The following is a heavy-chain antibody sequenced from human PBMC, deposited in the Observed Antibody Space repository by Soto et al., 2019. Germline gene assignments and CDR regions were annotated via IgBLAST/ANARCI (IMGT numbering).Heavy chain of an antibody. CDR3: ARGLGYYDSSGYYRFDY. J-gene: IGHJ4*02. V-gene: IGHV3-23*01. CDR1: GFTFSSYA. Sequence: EVQLLESGGGLVQPGGSLRLSCAASGFTFSSYAMSWVRQAPGKGLEWVSAISGSGGSTYYADSVKGRFTISRDNSKNTLYLQMNSLRAEDTAVYYCARGLGYYDSSGYYRFDYWGQGTLVTVSS. CDR2: ISGSGGST. D-gene: IGHD3-22*01.